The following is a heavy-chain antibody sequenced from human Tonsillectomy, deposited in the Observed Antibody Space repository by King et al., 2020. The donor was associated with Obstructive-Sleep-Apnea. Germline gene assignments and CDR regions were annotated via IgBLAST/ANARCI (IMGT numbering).Heavy chain of an antibody. J-gene: IGHJ3*02. D-gene: IGHD1-26*01. CDR2: ITSRSTTT. Sequence: VQLVESGGGLVQPGGSLRLSCAASGFPFETYTMNWLRQAPGKGLQWISYITSRSTTTFYADSVKGRFTISRDNARNSLYLQMDSLTAEDTAMYYCARGEWEAIDIWGQGTTVSVSS. CDR1: GFPFETYT. V-gene: IGHV3-48*04. CDR3: ARGEWEAIDI.